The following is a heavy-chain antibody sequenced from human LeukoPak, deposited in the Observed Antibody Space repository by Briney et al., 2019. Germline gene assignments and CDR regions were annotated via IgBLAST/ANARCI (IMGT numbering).Heavy chain of an antibody. J-gene: IGHJ4*02. CDR1: GFTFRNYA. CDR3: AKGGSPSCYSSSGY. V-gene: IGHV3-23*01. CDR2: ISGGGGST. Sequence: TGGSLRLSCAASGFTFRNYAMIWVRQAPGEGLEWVSTISGGGGSTFYADSVKGRFTISRDNFKNTLYLQMNSLRAEDTAVYYCAKGGSPSCYSSSGYWGQGTLVTVSS. D-gene: IGHD2-2*01.